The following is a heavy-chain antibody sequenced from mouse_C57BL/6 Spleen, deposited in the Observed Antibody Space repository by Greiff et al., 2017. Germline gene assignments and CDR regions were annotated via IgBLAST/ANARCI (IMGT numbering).Heavy chain of an antibody. Sequence: VQLQQSGPELVKPGASVKISCKASGYSFTGYYMHWVKQSHGNILDWIGYIYPYNGVSSYNKKFKGKATLTVDKSSSTAYMELRSLTAEDSAVYYFARDPQIYYYGSSNYFDYWGQGTTLTVSS. CDR2: IYPYNGVS. V-gene: IGHV1-31*01. J-gene: IGHJ2*01. D-gene: IGHD1-1*01. CDR3: ARDPQIYYYGSSNYFDY. CDR1: GYSFTGYY.